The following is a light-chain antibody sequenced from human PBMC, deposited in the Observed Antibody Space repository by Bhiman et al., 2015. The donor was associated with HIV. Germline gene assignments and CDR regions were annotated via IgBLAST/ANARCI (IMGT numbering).Light chain of an antibody. CDR2: DVI. Sequence: QSALTQPASVSGSPGQSITISCSGTSGDVGDYKYVSWCQQHPGKTPRLIIYDVIKRPSGVSSRFAGSASGNTASLTISGLQAEDEADYYCSSYTSSATYVFGTGTMVTVL. CDR3: SSYTSSATYV. V-gene: IGLV2-14*01. CDR1: SGDVGDYKY. J-gene: IGLJ1*01.